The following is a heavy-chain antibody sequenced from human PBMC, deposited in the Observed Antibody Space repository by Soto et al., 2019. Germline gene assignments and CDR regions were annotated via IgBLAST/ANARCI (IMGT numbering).Heavy chain of an antibody. CDR3: ARGSSSPQSKYTSGMDV. CDR2: ISYDGSNK. CDR1: GFTFSSYG. D-gene: IGHD6-13*01. V-gene: IGHV3-30*03. J-gene: IGHJ6*02. Sequence: PGGSLRLSCAASGFTFSSYGMHWVRQAPGKGLEWVAVISYDGSNKYYADSVKGRFTISRDNSKNTLYLQMNSLRAEDTAEYYCARGSSSPQSKYTSGMDVWGQGTTVTVSS.